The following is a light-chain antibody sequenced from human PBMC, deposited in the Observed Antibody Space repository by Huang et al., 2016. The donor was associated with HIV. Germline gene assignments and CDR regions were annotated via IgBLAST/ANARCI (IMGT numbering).Light chain of an antibody. CDR2: GAS. V-gene: IGKV3D-15*01. CDR3: HQYTRWPPA. Sequence: EIMMTQFPATLSVSPGERVTLSCRASQSVNNNVAWYQQKPDQTPRVRIYGASTRATGIPARFSGSGSGTEFTLTISSLQSEDFAVYYCHQYTRWPPAFGGGTKVEIK. CDR1: QSVNNN. J-gene: IGKJ4*01.